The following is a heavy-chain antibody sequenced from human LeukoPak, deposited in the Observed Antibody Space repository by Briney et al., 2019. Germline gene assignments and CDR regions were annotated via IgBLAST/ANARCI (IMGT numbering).Heavy chain of an antibody. D-gene: IGHD3/OR15-3a*01. CDR3: AKGTGINHVHWFVP. Sequence: GGSLRLSCAASGFTFSSYAMNWVRQAPGKGLEWVSGISGSGGSTYYADSVKGRFTISRDNSKNTLSLQMNSLRADDTALYYCAKGTGINHVHWFVPWGQGTLVTVSS. J-gene: IGHJ5*02. V-gene: IGHV3-23*01. CDR2: ISGSGGST. CDR1: GFTFSSYA.